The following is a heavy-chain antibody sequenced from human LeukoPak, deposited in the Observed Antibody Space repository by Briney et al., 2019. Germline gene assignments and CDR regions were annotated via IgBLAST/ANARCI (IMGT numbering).Heavy chain of an antibody. CDR1: GYTFTGYY. J-gene: IGHJ4*02. Sequence: ASVKVSCKASGYTFTGYYMHWVQQAPGQGLEWMGWINPNSGGTNYAQKFQGRVTMTRDTSISTAYMELSRLRSDDTAVYYCARDPWRAAAGPDDYWGQGTLVTVSS. D-gene: IGHD6-13*01. CDR3: ARDPWRAAAGPDDY. CDR2: INPNSGGT. V-gene: IGHV1-2*02.